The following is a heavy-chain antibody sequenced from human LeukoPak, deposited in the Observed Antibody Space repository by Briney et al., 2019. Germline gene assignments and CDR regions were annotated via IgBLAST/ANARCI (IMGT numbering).Heavy chain of an antibody. CDR2: INHSGST. CDR3: ARAPASTGSIDY. J-gene: IGHJ4*02. V-gene: IGHV4-34*01. CDR1: GGSFGGHY. D-gene: IGHD2-8*02. Sequence: ETLSLTCAVYGGSFGGHYWTWIRRPPGKGLEWIGQINHSGSTQYKSSLKSRVTISVDTSKDQFSPKLTSVTAADTAVYYCARAPASTGSIDYWGQGTPVTVSS.